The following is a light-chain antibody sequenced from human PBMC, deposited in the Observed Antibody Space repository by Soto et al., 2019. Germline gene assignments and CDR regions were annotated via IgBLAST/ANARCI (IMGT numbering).Light chain of an antibody. J-gene: IGKJ2*01. CDR3: QQYDSHPMYT. CDR2: KTS. CDR1: QNIVNW. V-gene: IGKV1-5*03. Sequence: DIQMTQSPATLSASVGDRGTITCRARQNIVNWLAWYQQKPGKAPNLLIYKTSTLQRGVPSRFSGSGSGTEFTLTISSLQPDDFATYYCQQYDSHPMYTFGQGTKVDIK.